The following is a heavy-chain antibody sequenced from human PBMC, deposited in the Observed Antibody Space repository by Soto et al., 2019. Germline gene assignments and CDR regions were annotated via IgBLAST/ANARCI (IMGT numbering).Heavy chain of an antibody. D-gene: IGHD2-15*01. CDR2: IVVGSGNT. J-gene: IGHJ4*02. V-gene: IGHV1-58*01. CDR1: GFTFTSSA. Sequence: QMQLVQSGPEVKKPGTSVKVSCKASGFTFTSSAVQWVRQARGQRLEWIGWIVVGSGNTNYAQKFQERVTITREMSTSTAYMELSSLGSEDTAVYYCAASTYCSGGSCYSGGGDYWGQGTLVTVSS. CDR3: AASTYCSGGSCYSGGGDY.